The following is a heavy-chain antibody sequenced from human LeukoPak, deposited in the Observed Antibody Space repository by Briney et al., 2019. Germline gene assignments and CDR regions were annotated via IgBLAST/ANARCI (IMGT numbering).Heavy chain of an antibody. D-gene: IGHD1-26*01. J-gene: IGHJ3*02. CDR1: GFTFSSYS. CDR3: ARDSVGATALDAFDI. Sequence: GGSLRLSCAASGFTFSSYSMNWVRQAPGKGLEWVSSISSSSSYIYYADSVKGRFTISRDNSKNTLYLQMNSLRAEDTAVYYCARDSVGATALDAFDIWGQGTMVTVSS. V-gene: IGHV3-21*04. CDR2: ISSSSSYI.